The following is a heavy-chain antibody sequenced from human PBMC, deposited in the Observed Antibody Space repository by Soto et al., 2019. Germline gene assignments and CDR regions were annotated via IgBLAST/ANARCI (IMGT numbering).Heavy chain of an antibody. J-gene: IGHJ6*02. Sequence: PSETLSLTCTVSGGSISSYYWSWIRQPAGKGLEWIGRIYTSGSTNYNPSLKSRVTMSVDTSKNQFSLKLSSVTAADTAVYYCARDGSTWNYYYYYVMDVWGQGTPVTVSS. CDR1: GGSISSYY. CDR3: ARDGSTWNYYYYYVMDV. CDR2: IYTSGST. D-gene: IGHD1-26*01. V-gene: IGHV4-4*07.